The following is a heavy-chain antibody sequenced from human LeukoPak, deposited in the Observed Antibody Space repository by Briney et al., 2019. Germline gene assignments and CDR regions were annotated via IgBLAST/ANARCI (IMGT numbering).Heavy chain of an antibody. J-gene: IGHJ4*02. Sequence: NASETLSLTCAVYGGSFSGYYWSWIRQPPGKGLEWIGEINHSGSTNYNPSLKSRVTISVDTSKNQFSLKLSSVTAADTAVYYCAREYCSSTSCLYDYWGQGTLVTVSS. D-gene: IGHD2-2*01. CDR3: AREYCSSTSCLYDY. CDR2: INHSGST. V-gene: IGHV4-34*01. CDR1: GGSFSGYY.